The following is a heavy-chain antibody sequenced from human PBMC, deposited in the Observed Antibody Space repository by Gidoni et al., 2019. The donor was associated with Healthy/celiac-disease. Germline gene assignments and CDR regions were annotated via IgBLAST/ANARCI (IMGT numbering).Heavy chain of an antibody. V-gene: IGHV4-34*01. CDR3: ARGISQRYCSSTSCSIYFDY. Sequence: QVQLQQWGAGLLKPSETLSLTCAVYGGSFSGYYWRWIRQPPGKGLEWIGEINHSGSTNYNPSLKSRVTISVDTSKNQFSLKLSSVTAADTAVYYCARGISQRYCSSTSCSIYFDYWGQGTLVTVSS. J-gene: IGHJ4*02. CDR2: INHSGST. D-gene: IGHD2-2*01. CDR1: GGSFSGYY.